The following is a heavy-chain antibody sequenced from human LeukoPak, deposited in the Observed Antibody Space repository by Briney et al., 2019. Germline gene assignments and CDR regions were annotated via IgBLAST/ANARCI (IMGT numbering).Heavy chain of an antibody. J-gene: IGHJ5*02. CDR3: ARRGTAYCTPSSCHPNWFAP. CDR2: IDGSSSRT. Sequence: GGSLRLSCEASGFIFSDYYMSRMRQAPGKGLEWLSYIDGSSSRTNYADSVKGRFTISRDNVKNSPYLQMNSLRAEDTAVYFCARRGTAYCTPSSCHPNWFAPWGQGTQVTVSS. CDR1: GFIFSDYY. V-gene: IGHV3-11*03. D-gene: IGHD2/OR15-2a*01.